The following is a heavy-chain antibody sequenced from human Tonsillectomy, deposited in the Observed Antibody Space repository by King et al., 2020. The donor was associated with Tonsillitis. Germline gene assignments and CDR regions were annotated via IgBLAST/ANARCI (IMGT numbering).Heavy chain of an antibody. CDR3: ARDEGVAVRGLIIHFDY. CDR2: ISGDSSTI. CDR1: GFTFSSSS. D-gene: IGHD3-10*01. Sequence: VQLVESGGGLVQPGGSLRLSCSVSGFTFSSSSMNWVRQAPGKGLEWVSYISGDSSTIYYAYSVKCRFTISRDNAKNSLYLQMNSLRAEDTAVYFCARDEGVAVRGLIIHFDYWGQGTLVTVSS. V-gene: IGHV3-48*01. J-gene: IGHJ4*02.